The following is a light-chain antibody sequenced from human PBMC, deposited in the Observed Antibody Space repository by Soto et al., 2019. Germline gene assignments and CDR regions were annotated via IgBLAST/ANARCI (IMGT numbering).Light chain of an antibody. CDR3: QQYNNWTLT. J-gene: IGKJ4*01. Sequence: EIVMTQSPATLSVSPGERATLSCRANQSVSSNLAWYQQKPGQPPRLLIYGASTRATGIPARFSGSGSGTEFTLTISSLQSEDFAVYYCQQYNNWTLTFGGGTKVEIK. CDR1: QSVSSN. V-gene: IGKV3-15*01. CDR2: GAS.